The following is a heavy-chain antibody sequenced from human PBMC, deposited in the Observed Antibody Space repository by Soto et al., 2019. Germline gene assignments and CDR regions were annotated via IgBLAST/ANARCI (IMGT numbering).Heavy chain of an antibody. D-gene: IGHD2-2*01. CDR2: ISSSSSTI. CDR1: GFTFSSYS. J-gene: IGHJ6*02. Sequence: EVQLVESGGGLVQPGGSLRLSCAASGFTFSSYSMNWVRQAPGRGLEWVSYISSSSSTIYYADSVKGRFTISRDKAKNSLYRQMNSLRAEDTAVYYCARDYVGAYCSSTSCYSDYYYGMDVWGQGTTVTVSS. CDR3: ARDYVGAYCSSTSCYSDYYYGMDV. V-gene: IGHV3-48*01.